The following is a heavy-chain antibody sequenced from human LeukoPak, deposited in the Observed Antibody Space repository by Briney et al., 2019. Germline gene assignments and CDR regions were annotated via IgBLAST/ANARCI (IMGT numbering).Heavy chain of an antibody. CDR3: ANSRYDFWSGYPEGAFDI. CDR2: ISDSGGAT. CDR1: GFTFSRYA. Sequence: PGGSLRLSCAASGFTFSRYAMTWVRQAPGKGLEWVSIISDSGGATYYADSVKGRFTISRDNSKNTLYLQMNNLRAEDTAVYYCANSRYDFWSGYPEGAFDIWGQGTTVTVSS. D-gene: IGHD3-3*01. J-gene: IGHJ3*02. V-gene: IGHV3-23*01.